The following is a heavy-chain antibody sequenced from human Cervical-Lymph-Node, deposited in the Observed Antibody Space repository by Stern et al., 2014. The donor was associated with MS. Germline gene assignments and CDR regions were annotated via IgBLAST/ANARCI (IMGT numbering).Heavy chain of an antibody. CDR3: ARELSGMYGMDV. D-gene: IGHD1-1*01. J-gene: IGHJ6*02. Sequence: QLQLQESGPGLVKPSQTLSLTCTVSGCSINNGDYYWSWVRQHPGNGLEWLGYIYYSGATYYNPSLKGRLTISVDTSKRHFSLKLTSVTAADTAVYYCARELSGMYGMDVWGQGTTVTVSS. CDR2: IYYSGAT. CDR1: GCSINNGDYY. V-gene: IGHV4-31*03.